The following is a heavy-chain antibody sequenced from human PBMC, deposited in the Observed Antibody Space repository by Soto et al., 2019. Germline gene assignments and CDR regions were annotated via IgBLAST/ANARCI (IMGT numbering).Heavy chain of an antibody. CDR1: VFSFGIYA. V-gene: IGHV3-23*01. CDR3: ARWSYLDY. CDR2: ISGSDGKT. D-gene: IGHD3-3*01. J-gene: IGHJ4*02. Sequence: PRGSLRLSCASSVFSFGIYALSWVRQAPGKGLEWVSTISGSDGKTFYADSVKGRFSISRDTSQSTLYLQMNSLRADDTAMYYCARWSYLDYWGQGTRVTVSS.